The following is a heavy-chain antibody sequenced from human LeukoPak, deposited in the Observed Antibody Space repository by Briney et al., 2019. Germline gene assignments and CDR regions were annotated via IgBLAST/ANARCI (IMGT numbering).Heavy chain of an antibody. CDR3: AKDPYGTRYFYD. Sequence: GGSLRLSCAPPGFTFSSHAVSWVRQTPGEGLEWVSSLSGSSYNTDYAEAVKGLFTISRNNSKNTVYLQMNSLRADDTALYYWAKDPYGTRYFYDWGQGTLVTASS. CDR1: GFTFSSHA. V-gene: IGHV3-23*01. J-gene: IGHJ4*02. D-gene: IGHD2-2*01. CDR2: LSGSSYNT.